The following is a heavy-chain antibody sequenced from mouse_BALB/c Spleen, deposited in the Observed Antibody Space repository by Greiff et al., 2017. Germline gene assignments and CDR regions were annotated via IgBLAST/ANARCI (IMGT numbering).Heavy chain of an antibody. Sequence: QVQLKQSGPGLVAPSQSLSITCTVSGFSLTSYDISWIRQPPGKGLEWLGVIWTGGGTNYNSAFMSRLSISKDNSKSQVFLKMNSLQTDDTAIYYCVRGNPFDYWGQGTTLTVSS. CDR3: VRGNPFDY. CDR2: IWTGGGT. J-gene: IGHJ2*01. CDR1: GFSLTSYD. V-gene: IGHV2-9-2*01. D-gene: IGHD2-1*01.